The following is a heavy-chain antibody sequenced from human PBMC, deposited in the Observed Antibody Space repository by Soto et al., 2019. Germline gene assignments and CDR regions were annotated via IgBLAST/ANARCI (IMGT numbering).Heavy chain of an antibody. CDR2: IGTAGDT. D-gene: IGHD6-19*01. Sequence: PGGSLRLSCAASGFTFSSYDMHWVRQATGKGLEWVSAIGTAGDTYYPGSVKGRFTISRENAKNSLYLQMNSLRAEDTAVYYCAGVPVAASNYYYYYGMDVWGQGTTVTVSS. J-gene: IGHJ6*02. CDR1: GFTFSSYD. CDR3: AGVPVAASNYYYYYGMDV. V-gene: IGHV3-13*01.